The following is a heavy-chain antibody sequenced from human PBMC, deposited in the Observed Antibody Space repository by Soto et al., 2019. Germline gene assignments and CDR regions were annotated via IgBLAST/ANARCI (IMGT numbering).Heavy chain of an antibody. J-gene: IGHJ3*02. V-gene: IGHV5-51*01. D-gene: IGHD6-19*01. Sequence: ESLNISCRGSGYIFTTYWIGWVRQMPGKGLEWMGIIYPGDSDTRYSPSFQGQVTISADWSISTAYLQWSSLRASDTAIYYCARASNRVGWFPEAFDIWGQGTMVTVSS. CDR2: IYPGDSDT. CDR3: ARASNRVGWFPEAFDI. CDR1: GYIFTTYW.